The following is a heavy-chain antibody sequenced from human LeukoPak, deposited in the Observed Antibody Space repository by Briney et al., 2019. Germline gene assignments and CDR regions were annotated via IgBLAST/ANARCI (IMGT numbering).Heavy chain of an antibody. CDR3: AKGIAAAAPFDY. D-gene: IGHD6-13*01. Sequence: HWASVKVSCKASGYTFTGYHMHWVRQAPGQGLEWMGRINPNSGDTNYAQKFQGRVAMTRDTSISTAFMELRSLRSDDTAVYYCAKGIAAAAPFDYWGQGTLVTVSS. CDR1: GYTFTGYH. J-gene: IGHJ4*02. CDR2: INPNSGDT. V-gene: IGHV1-2*06.